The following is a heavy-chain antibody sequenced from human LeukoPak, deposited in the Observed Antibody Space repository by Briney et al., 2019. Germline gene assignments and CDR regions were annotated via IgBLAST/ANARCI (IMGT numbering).Heavy chain of an antibody. J-gene: IGHJ4*02. CDR2: IYPGDSDT. CDR3: ARHGDLGYYDSSGYWGK. V-gene: IGHV5-51*01. Sequence: GESLKISCRASGYYFTTYWIGWVRQMPGKGLEWMGIIYPGDSDTRYSPSFQGQVTMSVDKSINTAYLQWSSLKASDTAMYYCARHGDLGYYDSSGYWGKWGQGTLVTVSS. D-gene: IGHD3-22*01. CDR1: GYYFTTYW.